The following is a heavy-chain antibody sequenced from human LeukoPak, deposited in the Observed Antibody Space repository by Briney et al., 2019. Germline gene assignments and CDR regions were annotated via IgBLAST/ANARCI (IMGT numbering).Heavy chain of an antibody. V-gene: IGHV1-69*01. CDR1: GGTFSSYA. D-gene: IGHD3-16*02. J-gene: IGHJ4*02. CDR3: ARSPYVWGSYRAYYFDY. Sequence: ASVKVSCKASGGTFSSYAISWVRQAPGQGLEWMGGIIPIFGTANYAQKFQGRVTITADESTSTAYMELSSLRSEDTAVYYCARSPYVWGSYRAYYFDYWGQGTLVTVS. CDR2: IIPIFGTA.